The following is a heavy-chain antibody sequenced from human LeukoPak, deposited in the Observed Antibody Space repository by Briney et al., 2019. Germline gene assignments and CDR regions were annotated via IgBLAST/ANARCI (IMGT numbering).Heavy chain of an antibody. CDR2: INPSGGST. CDR3: ARAGRAVGGFDY. J-gene: IGHJ4*02. V-gene: IGHV1-46*01. Sequence: ASVKVSCKASGYIFTNYYMHWVRQAPGQGLEWMGIINPSGGSTSYAQKFQGRVTMTRDTSTSTVCMELSSLRSEDTTVYYCARAGRAVGGFDYWGQGTLVTVSS. D-gene: IGHD1-26*01. CDR1: GYIFTNYY.